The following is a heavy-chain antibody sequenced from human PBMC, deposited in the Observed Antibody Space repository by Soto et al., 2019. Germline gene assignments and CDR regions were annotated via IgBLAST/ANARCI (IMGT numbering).Heavy chain of an antibody. J-gene: IGHJ5*02. CDR2: IYYSGST. V-gene: IGHV4-31*03. D-gene: IGHD2-2*01. Sequence: QVQLQESGPGLVKPSQTLSLTCTVSGGPISSGGYYWSWIRQHPGKGLEWIGYIYYSGSTYYNPSLKSRVTISVDTSKNQFSLKLSSVTAADTAVYYCARRYCSSTSCYRLVRFDPWGQGTLVTVSS. CDR3: ARRYCSSTSCYRLVRFDP. CDR1: GGPISSGGYY.